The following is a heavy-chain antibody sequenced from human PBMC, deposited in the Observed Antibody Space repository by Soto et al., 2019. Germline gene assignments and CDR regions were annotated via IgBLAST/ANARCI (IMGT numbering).Heavy chain of an antibody. CDR3: ARPGTRLWWFDI. V-gene: IGHV5-51*01. CDR2: IYPGDSNT. Sequence: XESLRLSWKSSEYSFTNYWVGLVLQMPGKGLEWMGIIYPGDSNTRYSPSFQGQVTISADKSISTAYLQWSSLKASDTAMYYCARPGTRLWWFDICGQRTPVTVSS. CDR1: EYSFTNYW. D-gene: IGHD1-26*01. J-gene: IGHJ5*02.